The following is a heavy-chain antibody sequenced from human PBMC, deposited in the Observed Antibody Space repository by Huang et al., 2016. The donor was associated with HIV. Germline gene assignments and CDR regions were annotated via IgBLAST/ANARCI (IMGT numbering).Heavy chain of an antibody. CDR2: IRSKDYSETK. J-gene: IGHJ4*02. V-gene: IGHV3-49*05. D-gene: IGHD3-22*01. CDR3: TRDSVYPNYYDGSGFYFDY. Sequence: EVQFVESGGGLVKPGRSLRLSCTASGFTFGNYGMSWFRQARGKGLEWVGFIRSKDYSETKEYAASVKGRFTISRDDSKSIAYLQMNSLKPEDTAVYYCTRDSVYPNYYDGSGFYFDYWGQGTLVTVSS. CDR1: GFTFGNYG.